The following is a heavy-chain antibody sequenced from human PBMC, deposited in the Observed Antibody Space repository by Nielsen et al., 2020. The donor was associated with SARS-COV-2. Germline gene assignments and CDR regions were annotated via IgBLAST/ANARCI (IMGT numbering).Heavy chain of an antibody. V-gene: IGHV5-51*01. CDR3: ARPMVTATYAFDI. J-gene: IGHJ3*02. D-gene: IGHD2-15*01. CDR2: IYLGDSDT. Sequence: KVSCKGSGYTFTSYWIGWVRQMPGKGLEWMGFIYLGDSDTRYSPSFQGQVTFSADKSINTAYLQWSSLKASDTAMYYCARPMVTATYAFDIWGQGTMVTVSS. CDR1: GYTFTSYW.